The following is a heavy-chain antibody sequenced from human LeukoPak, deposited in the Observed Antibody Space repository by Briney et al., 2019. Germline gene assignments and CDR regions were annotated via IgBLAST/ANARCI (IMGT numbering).Heavy chain of an antibody. CDR3: ARDSPTYYDFWSGYPARPNYGMDV. V-gene: IGHV1-8*01. J-gene: IGHJ6*02. CDR1: GYTFTSYD. Sequence: ASVKVSCKASGYTFTSYDINWVRQATGQGLEWMGWMNPNSGNTGYAQKFQGRVTMTRNTSISTAYMELSSLKSEDTAVYYCARDSPTYYDFWSGYPARPNYGMDVWGQGTTVTVSS. CDR2: MNPNSGNT. D-gene: IGHD3-3*01.